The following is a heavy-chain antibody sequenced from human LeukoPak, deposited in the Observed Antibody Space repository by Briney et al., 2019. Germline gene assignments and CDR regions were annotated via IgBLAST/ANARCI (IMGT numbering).Heavy chain of an antibody. Sequence: PGGSLRLSCAVSGLTFSSYAMSWVRHAPGKGLEWGSGISGSGGSKIYAESVKGRFTISRDNSKNTLFLQMNSLRAEDTAVYYCAKAPDYRAPNGYIDPWGQGTLVTVSS. CDR2: ISGSGGSK. V-gene: IGHV3-23*01. CDR3: AKAPDYRAPNGYIDP. J-gene: IGHJ5*02. D-gene: IGHD4-11*01. CDR1: GLTFSSYA.